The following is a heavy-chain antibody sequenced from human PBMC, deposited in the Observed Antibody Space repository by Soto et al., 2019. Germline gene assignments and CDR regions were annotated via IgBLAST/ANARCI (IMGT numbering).Heavy chain of an antibody. V-gene: IGHV1-18*01. CDR2: ISANNGNT. D-gene: IGHD2-15*01. CDR1: GYTFTSYG. Sequence: QVQLVQSGAEVKKPGASVKVSCKASGYTFTSYGISWVRQAPGQGLEWMGWISANNGNTKYAQNFQGRVTMTTDTSTSTADMELWSLRSDDTAVYYCARAYSPGLFDPWGQGTLVTVSS. CDR3: ARAYSPGLFDP. J-gene: IGHJ5*02.